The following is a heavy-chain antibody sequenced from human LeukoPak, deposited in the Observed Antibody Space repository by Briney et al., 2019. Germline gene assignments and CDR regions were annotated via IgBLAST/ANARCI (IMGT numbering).Heavy chain of an antibody. J-gene: IGHJ4*02. CDR1: GFTFSSYA. D-gene: IGHD6-13*01. CDR3: ARDIREQQLVRSDDY. CDR2: ISFDGSTK. Sequence: PGGSLRLSCAASGFTFSSYAMHWARQAPGKGLEWVAIISFDGSTKYYADSVKGRFTISRDNSKNTLYLQMNSLRDEDTAVYYCARDIREQQLVRSDDYWGQGTLVTVSP. V-gene: IGHV3-30-3*01.